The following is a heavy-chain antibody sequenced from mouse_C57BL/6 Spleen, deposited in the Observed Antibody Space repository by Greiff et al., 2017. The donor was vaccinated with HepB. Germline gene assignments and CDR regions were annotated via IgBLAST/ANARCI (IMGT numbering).Heavy chain of an antibody. V-gene: IGHV1-55*01. D-gene: IGHD2-1*01. CDR3: AREEGNYGYFDV. CDR2: IYPGSGST. Sequence: QVQLQQPGAELVKPGASVKMSCKASGYTFTSYWITWVKQRPGQGLEWIGDIYPGSGSTNYNEKFKSKATLTVDTSSSTAYMQLSSLTSEDSAVYYCAREEGNYGYFDVWGTGTTVTVSS. J-gene: IGHJ1*03. CDR1: GYTFTSYW.